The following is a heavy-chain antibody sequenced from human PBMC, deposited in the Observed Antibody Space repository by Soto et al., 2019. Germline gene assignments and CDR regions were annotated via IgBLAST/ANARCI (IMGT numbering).Heavy chain of an antibody. CDR1: GCTFSSYG. D-gene: IGHD3-22*01. Sequence: PGGSMRLSCAASGCTFSSYGMHWVSQAPGKGLEWVAVISYDGSNKYYADSVKGRFTISRDNSKNTLYLQMNSLRAEDTAVYYCAKDLYYYYDSSGYPNYFDYWGQGTLVTVSS. CDR2: ISYDGSNK. V-gene: IGHV3-30*18. J-gene: IGHJ4*02. CDR3: AKDLYYYYDSSGYPNYFDY.